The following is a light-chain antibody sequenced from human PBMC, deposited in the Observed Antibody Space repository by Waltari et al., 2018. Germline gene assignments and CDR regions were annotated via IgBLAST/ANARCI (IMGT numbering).Light chain of an antibody. CDR3: NSRDTSGYHWV. V-gene: IGLV3-19*01. J-gene: IGLJ3*02. CDR2: GKN. Sequence: SSELTQDPPVSVAFGQTFTITCQGDSLTNYYASWYQQKPGQAPVLVIYGKNNRPSGIPDRFSVSASGTTTSLTITGAQAEDEADYYCNSRDTSGYHWVFGGGTKLTVL. CDR1: SLTNYY.